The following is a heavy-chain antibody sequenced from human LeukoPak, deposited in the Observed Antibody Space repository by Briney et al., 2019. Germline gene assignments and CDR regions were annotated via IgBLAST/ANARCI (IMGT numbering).Heavy chain of an antibody. J-gene: IGHJ6*03. CDR3: AKEAYYDILSGSEAEGFMDV. Sequence: GGSLRLSCAASGFTFSSYAMSWVRQAPGKGLEWVSAISGSGDSTYYADSVKGRFTISRDNSKNTLFLEMNRLRAEDTAICYCAKEAYYDILSGSEAEGFMDVWGKGTAVIVSS. CDR1: GFTFSSYA. D-gene: IGHD3-9*01. V-gene: IGHV3-23*01. CDR2: ISGSGDST.